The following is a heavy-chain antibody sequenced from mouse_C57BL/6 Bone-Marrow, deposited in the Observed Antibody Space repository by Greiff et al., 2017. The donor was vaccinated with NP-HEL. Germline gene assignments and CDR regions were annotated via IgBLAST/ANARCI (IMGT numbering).Heavy chain of an antibody. CDR1: GYTFTSYW. CDR2: IHPNSGST. Sequence: QVQLQQPGAELVKPGASVKLSCKASGYTFTSYWMHWVKQRPGQGLEWIGMIHPNSGSTNYNEKFKSKATLTVDKSSSTAYMQLSSLTSEDSAVYYCARGTRWLLRFYAMDYWGQGTSVTVSS. J-gene: IGHJ4*01. CDR3: ARGTRWLLRFYAMDY. V-gene: IGHV1-64*01. D-gene: IGHD2-3*01.